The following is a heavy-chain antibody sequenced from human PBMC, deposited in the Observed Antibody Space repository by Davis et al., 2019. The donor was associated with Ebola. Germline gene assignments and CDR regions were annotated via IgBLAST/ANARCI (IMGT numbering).Heavy chain of an antibody. V-gene: IGHV1-24*01. Sequence: ASVKVSCKVSGYTLTELSMHWVRQAPGKGLEWMGNFDPEDGEAIYAQSFQDRVTMTEDTSTDTAYMEVGSLRSDDTAVYYCARAQFPTTSDHWGQGTLVTVSS. CDR3: ARAQFPTTSDH. CDR1: GYTLTELS. CDR2: FDPEDGEA. D-gene: IGHD1-1*01. J-gene: IGHJ4*02.